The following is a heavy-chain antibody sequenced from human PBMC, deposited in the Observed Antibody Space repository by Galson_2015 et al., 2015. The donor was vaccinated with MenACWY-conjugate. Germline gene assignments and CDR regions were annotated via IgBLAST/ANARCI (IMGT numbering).Heavy chain of an antibody. CDR3: ARHPPGGRGMDV. J-gene: IGHJ6*02. D-gene: IGHD1-26*01. CDR2: ISPDDSNT. CDR1: EYIFTTYW. Sequence: QFGAEVKKPGESLRISCKASEYIFTTYWIARVRQMPGKGLEWMGLISPDDSNTRYSPSFQGQVTISADRSISTAYLQWSSLKASDTAMYYCARHPPGGRGMDVWGQGTTVTVSS. V-gene: IGHV5-51*01.